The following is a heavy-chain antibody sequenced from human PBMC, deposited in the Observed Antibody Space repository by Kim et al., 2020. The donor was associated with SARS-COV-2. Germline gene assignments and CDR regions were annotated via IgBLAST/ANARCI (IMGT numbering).Heavy chain of an antibody. J-gene: IGHJ6*02. CDR3: ARDRLSDSSSWYYYYGMDV. D-gene: IGHD6-13*01. V-gene: IGHV3-53*01. Sequence: GGSLRLSCAASGFTVSSNYMSWVRQAPGKGLEWVSVIYSGGSTYYADSVKGRFTISRDNSKNTLYLQMNSLRAEDTAVYYCARDRLSDSSSWYYYYGMDVWGQGTTVTVSS. CDR2: IYSGGST. CDR1: GFTVSSNY.